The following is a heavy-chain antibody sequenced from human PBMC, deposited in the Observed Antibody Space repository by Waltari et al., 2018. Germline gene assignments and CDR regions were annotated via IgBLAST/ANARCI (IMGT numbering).Heavy chain of an antibody. CDR3: AKAGVSSQYYFDY. D-gene: IGHD6-19*01. CDR2: ISYDGSNK. J-gene: IGHJ4*02. V-gene: IGHV3-30*18. CDR1: GFTFSSYG. Sequence: QVQLVESGGGVVQPGRSLRLSCAASGFTFSSYGMHWVRQAPGKGLEWVAVISYDGSNKYYADSVKGRFTISRDNSKNTLYLQMNSLRAEDTAVYYCAKAGVSSQYYFDYWGQGTLVTVSS.